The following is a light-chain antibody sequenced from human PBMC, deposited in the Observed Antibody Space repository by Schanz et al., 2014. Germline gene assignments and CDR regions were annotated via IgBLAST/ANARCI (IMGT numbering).Light chain of an antibody. Sequence: QSALTQPPSASGSPGQSVTISCTGTSSDVGGYNYVSWYQQHPGKAPKLMIYDVSSRPSGVPDRFSGSKSGNTASLTISGLQAEDEADYYCSSYTSSSTLVFGGGTKLTVL. V-gene: IGLV2-14*01. J-gene: IGLJ3*02. CDR2: DVS. CDR1: SSDVGGYNY. CDR3: SSYTSSSTLV.